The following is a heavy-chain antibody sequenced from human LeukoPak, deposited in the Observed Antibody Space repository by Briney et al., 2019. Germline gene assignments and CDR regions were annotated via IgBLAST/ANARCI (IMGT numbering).Heavy chain of an antibody. CDR3: ARSTMVRGVHDY. V-gene: IGHV4-34*01. CDR1: GGSFSGYY. J-gene: IGHJ4*02. CDR2: INHSGST. D-gene: IGHD3-10*01. Sequence: PSETLSLTCAVYGGSFSGYYWSWIRQPPGKGLEWIGEINHSGSTNYNPSLKSRVTISVDTSKNQFSLKLSSVTAADTAVYYCARSTMVRGVHDYWGQGTLVTVSS.